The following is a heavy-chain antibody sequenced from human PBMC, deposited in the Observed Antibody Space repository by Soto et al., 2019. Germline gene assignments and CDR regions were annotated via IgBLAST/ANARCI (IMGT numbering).Heavy chain of an antibody. V-gene: IGHV3-23*01. Sequence: PGGSLRLSCAASGFTFSSYAMSWVRQAPGKGLEWVSAISGSGGSTYYADSVKGRFTISRDNSKNALYLQMNSLRAEDTAVYYCAENTVTTGEDFGMDVWGQGTTVTVSS. CDR2: ISGSGGST. J-gene: IGHJ6*02. CDR1: GFTFSSYA. D-gene: IGHD4-4*01. CDR3: AENTVTTGEDFGMDV.